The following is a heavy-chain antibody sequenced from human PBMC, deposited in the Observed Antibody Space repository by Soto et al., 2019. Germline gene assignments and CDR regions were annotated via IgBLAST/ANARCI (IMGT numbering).Heavy chain of an antibody. D-gene: IGHD6-6*01. V-gene: IGHV3-66*01. J-gene: IGHJ4*02. Sequence: EVQLVESGGGLVQPGGSLRLSCAASGFTVSSNYMTWVRQAPGKGLEWVSVTYSGGRTYYADSVKGRFTISRDKSKNSLYLQMNSLTAEDTAVYYSARETRSSLDYWGKRTLVTVAS. CDR2: TYSGGRT. CDR1: GFTVSSNY. CDR3: ARETRSSLDY.